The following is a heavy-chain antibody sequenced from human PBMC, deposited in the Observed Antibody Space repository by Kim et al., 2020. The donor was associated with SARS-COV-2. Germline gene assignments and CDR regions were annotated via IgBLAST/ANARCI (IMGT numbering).Heavy chain of an antibody. V-gene: IGHV1-69*01. Sequence: QGRFTITADESTSTAYMELSSLRSEDTAVYYCARNIVLMVYLAPQGWFDPWGQGTLVTVSS. CDR3: ARNIVLMVYLAPQGWFDP. D-gene: IGHD2-8*01. J-gene: IGHJ5*02.